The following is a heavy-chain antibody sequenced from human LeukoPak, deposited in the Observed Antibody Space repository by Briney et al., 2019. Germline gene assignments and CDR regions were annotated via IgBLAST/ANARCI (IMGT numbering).Heavy chain of an antibody. CDR2: ISSTSAYI. J-gene: IGHJ5*01. CDR3: TRVAVAGPTGWFDS. D-gene: IGHD6-19*01. CDR1: GFALRSYT. Sequence: GGSLRLSCAASGFALRSYTVTWVRQAPGKGLEWVSSISSTSAYIYYAESVKGRFSISRDNVDNVVHLQMSSLTNEDTAVYYCTRVAVAGPTGWFDSWGQGTLVTVSS. V-gene: IGHV3-21*01.